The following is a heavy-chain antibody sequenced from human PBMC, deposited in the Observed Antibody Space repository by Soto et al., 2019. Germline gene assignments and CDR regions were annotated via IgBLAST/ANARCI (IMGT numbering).Heavy chain of an antibody. CDR3: AREKLDYCDY. V-gene: IGHV1-8*01. J-gene: IGHJ4*02. CDR1: GYTFTSYD. CDR2: MNPNSGNT. Sequence: QVQLVQSGAEVKKPGASVKVSCKASGYTFTSYDITWVRQATGQGLEWMGWMNPNSGNTGYAQQFQGRVTMTRNISLSTAYIELRSLRSEDTAVYYCAREKLDYCDYWGQGTLVTVSS.